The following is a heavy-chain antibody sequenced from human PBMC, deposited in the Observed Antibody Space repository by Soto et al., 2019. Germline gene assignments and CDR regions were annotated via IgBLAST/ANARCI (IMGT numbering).Heavy chain of an antibody. CDR3: GRDRGSGSQTLNWFDP. J-gene: IGHJ5*02. CDR2: ISAYNGNT. V-gene: IGHV1-18*01. D-gene: IGHD3-10*01. CDR1: GYTFTSYG. Sequence: QVQLVQSGAEVKKPGASVKVSCKASGYTFTSYGISWVRQAPGQGLEWMGWISAYNGNTNYAQKLQGRVTMTTDTSTSTAYRELRSLRSDDTAVYYWGRDRGSGSQTLNWFDPWGQGPLVTVSS.